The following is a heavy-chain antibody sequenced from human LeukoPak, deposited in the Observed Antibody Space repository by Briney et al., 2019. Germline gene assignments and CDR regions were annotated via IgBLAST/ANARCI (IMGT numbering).Heavy chain of an antibody. J-gene: IGHJ4*02. D-gene: IGHD2-15*01. V-gene: IGHV3-43*02. CDR1: GXTFDDYA. CDR3: AKDEGRCLDY. Sequence: LGGSLRLSCAASGXTFDDYAMHWVRQAPGKGLERVSLISGDGGTTYYADSVKGRFTISRDNSKNSLYLQMNSLRTEDTALYYCAKDEGRCLDYWGQGTLVTVSS. CDR2: ISGDGGTT.